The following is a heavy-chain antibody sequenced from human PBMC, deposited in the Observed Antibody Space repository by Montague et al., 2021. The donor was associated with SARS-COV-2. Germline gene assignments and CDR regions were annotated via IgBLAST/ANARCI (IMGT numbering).Heavy chain of an antibody. CDR2: INHSGST. V-gene: IGHV4-34*01. CDR3: ARGRGTALFRRIYFGMDV. D-gene: IGHD1-1*01. CDR1: GGSFSGYY. J-gene: IGHJ6*02. Sequence: SETLSLTCAVYGGSFSGYYWSWIRQPPGKGLEWIGEINHSGSTNYNPFLKSRVTISVDTSKNQFSLKLSSVTAADTAVYYCARGRGTALFRRIYFGMDVWGQGTTVTVSS.